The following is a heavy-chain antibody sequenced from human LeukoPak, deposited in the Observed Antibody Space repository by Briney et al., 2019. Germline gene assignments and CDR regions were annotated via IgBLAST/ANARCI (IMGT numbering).Heavy chain of an antibody. CDR3: ARESYSTGWYDY. J-gene: IGHJ4*02. CDR1: GDSLSSYY. Sequence: PSETLSLTCTVSGDSLSSYYWSWIRQSPEKGLEWTGHIDYSGSTNYNPSLKSRVTISVDTSKNQFSLKLSSVTAADTAVYYCARESYSTGWYDYWGQGNLVTVSS. CDR2: IDYSGST. D-gene: IGHD6-19*01. V-gene: IGHV4-59*01.